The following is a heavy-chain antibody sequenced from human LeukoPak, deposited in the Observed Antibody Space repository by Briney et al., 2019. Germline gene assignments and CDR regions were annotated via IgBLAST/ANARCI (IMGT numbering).Heavy chain of an antibody. V-gene: IGHV1-2*02. CDR1: GYTFTGYY. CDR3: ARLYCGGGSCYTPSGAFDI. CDR2: INPNSGGT. J-gene: IGHJ3*02. Sequence: GASVKVSCKASGYTFTGYYMHWVRQAPGQGLEWMGWINPNSGGTNYAQKFQGRVTMTRDTSISTAYMELSRLRSDDTAVYYCARLYCGGGSCYTPSGAFDIWGQGTMVTVSS. D-gene: IGHD2-15*01.